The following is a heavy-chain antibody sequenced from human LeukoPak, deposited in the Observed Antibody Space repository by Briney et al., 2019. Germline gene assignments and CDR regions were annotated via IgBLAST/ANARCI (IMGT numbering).Heavy chain of an antibody. D-gene: IGHD6-19*01. J-gene: IGHJ4*02. CDR1: GGSFSGYY. CDR2: INHSGST. CDR3: ARAPGYSSGWYGARGTSRYFDY. V-gene: IGHV4-34*01. Sequence: SETLSLTCAVYGGSFSGYYWSWIRQPPGKGLEWIGEINHSGSTNYNSSLKSRVTISVDTSKNQFSLKLSSVTAADTAVYYCARAPGYSSGWYGARGTSRYFDYWGQGTLVTVSS.